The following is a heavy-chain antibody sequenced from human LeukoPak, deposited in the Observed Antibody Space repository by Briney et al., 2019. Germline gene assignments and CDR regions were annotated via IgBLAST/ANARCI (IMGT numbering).Heavy chain of an antibody. CDR1: GFTFSSYE. Sequence: PGGSLRLSCAASGFTFSSYEMNWVRQAPGKGLEWVSYISSSGSTIYYADSVKGRFTISRDNAKNSLYLQMNSLRAEDTAVYYCAREPQQFLEWLLDASPDYYYYMDVWGKGTTVTVSS. J-gene: IGHJ6*03. V-gene: IGHV3-48*03. CDR3: AREPQQFLEWLLDASPDYYYYMDV. CDR2: ISSSGSTI. D-gene: IGHD3-3*01.